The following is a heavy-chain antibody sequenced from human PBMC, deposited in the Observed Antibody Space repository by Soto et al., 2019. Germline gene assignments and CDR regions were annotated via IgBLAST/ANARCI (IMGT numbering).Heavy chain of an antibody. V-gene: IGHV4-59*08. Sequence: QVQLQESGPGLVKPSETLSLTCTVSGGSISSYYWSWIRQPPGKGLEWIGYIYYSGTTNSNPSLKSRVTISVDTSKNQLSLKLSSVTAADTAVYYCARRYGYSFDYCGQGTLVTVSS. D-gene: IGHD5-18*01. J-gene: IGHJ4*02. CDR3: ARRYGYSFDY. CDR2: IYYSGTT. CDR1: GGSISSYY.